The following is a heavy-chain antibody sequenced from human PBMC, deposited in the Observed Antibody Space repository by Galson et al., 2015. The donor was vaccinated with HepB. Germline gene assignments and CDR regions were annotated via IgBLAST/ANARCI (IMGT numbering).Heavy chain of an antibody. CDR1: GFTFTNYW. J-gene: IGHJ4*02. Sequence: SLRLSCAASGFTFTNYWMTWVRQAPGKGLEWVANIKQDGSEKYYVDSVKGRFTISRDNAKNSLYLQMNSLRAEDTAVYYCARDGGVVMITTPGLFDYWGQGALVTVSS. V-gene: IGHV3-7*01. CDR2: IKQDGSEK. CDR3: ARDGGVVMITTPGLFDY. D-gene: IGHD2-21*01.